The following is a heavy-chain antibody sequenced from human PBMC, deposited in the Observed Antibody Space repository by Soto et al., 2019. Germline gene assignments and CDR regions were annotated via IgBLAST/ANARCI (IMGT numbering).Heavy chain of an antibody. J-gene: IGHJ4*02. CDR1: GDSISSSNW. V-gene: IGHV4-4*02. CDR3: GRLEGLATISYYFDY. CDR2: IYYSGST. D-gene: IGHD3-9*01. Sequence: SETLSLTCAVSGDSISSSNWLSWVRQPPGKGLEWIGSIYYSGSTNYNPSLESRVTISVDKSKNQFSLKLMSLSAADTAVYYCGRLEGLATISYYFDYWVQGALVTVSS.